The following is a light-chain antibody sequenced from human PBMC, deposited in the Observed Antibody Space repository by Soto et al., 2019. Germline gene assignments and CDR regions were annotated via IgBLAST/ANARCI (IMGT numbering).Light chain of an antibody. CDR3: QQYTNTNNPWM. J-gene: IGKJ1*01. V-gene: IGKV1-5*01. CDR1: QTISTW. CDR2: DAS. Sequence: DIHVTSSRPTLPSSVGNTLPITCRAIQTISTWMAWYQQKPGKAPKLLVYDASTLQSGVASRFSGSGSGTEFTLIISGLQPDDSATYYCQQYTNTNNPWMLGQGTKVDI.